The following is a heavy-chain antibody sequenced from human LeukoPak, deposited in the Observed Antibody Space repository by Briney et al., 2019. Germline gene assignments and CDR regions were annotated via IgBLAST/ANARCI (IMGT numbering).Heavy chain of an antibody. J-gene: IGHJ4*02. CDR2: VSASGGST. V-gene: IGHV3-23*01. CDR3: AKGALAAAGSGFDY. CDR1: VFIFNSYA. Sequence: PGGSLRLSCAVSVFIFNSYAMSWVRQAPGKGLEWVSSVSASGGSTYHADSVTGRFTISRDNSKNTLHLQMNSLRADDTALYYCAKGALAAAGSGFDYWGQGTLVTVSS. D-gene: IGHD6-13*01.